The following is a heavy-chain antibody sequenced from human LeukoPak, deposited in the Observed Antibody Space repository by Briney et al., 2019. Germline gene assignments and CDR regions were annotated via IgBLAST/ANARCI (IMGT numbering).Heavy chain of an antibody. D-gene: IGHD5-18*01. CDR1: GYTFTSYY. Sequence: ASVKVSCKASGYTFTSYYMHWVRQAPGQGLEWMGIINPSGGSTSYAQKFQGRVTMTRDTSTSTVYMELSSLRAEDTAVYYCAREIHGYSYGGSSDYWGQGTTVTVSS. J-gene: IGHJ3*01. V-gene: IGHV1-46*01. CDR2: INPSGGST. CDR3: AREIHGYSYGGSSDY.